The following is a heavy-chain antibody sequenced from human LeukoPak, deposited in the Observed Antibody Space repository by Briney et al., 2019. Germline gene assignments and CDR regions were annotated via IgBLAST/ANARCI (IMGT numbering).Heavy chain of an antibody. CDR2: ISAYNGNT. Sequence: ASVKVSCKASGYTFTSYGISWVRQAPRQGLEWMGWISAYNGNTNYAQKLQGRVTMTTDTSTSTAYMELRSLRSDDTAVYYCARNVRGSGSYYFDYWGQGTLVTVSS. J-gene: IGHJ4*02. D-gene: IGHD3-10*01. CDR1: GYTFTSYG. V-gene: IGHV1-18*01. CDR3: ARNVRGSGSYYFDY.